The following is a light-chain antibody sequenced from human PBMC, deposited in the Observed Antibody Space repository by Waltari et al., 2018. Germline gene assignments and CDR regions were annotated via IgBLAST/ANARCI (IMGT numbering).Light chain of an antibody. Sequence: DIQMTQHPSSLSASVGDRVTITCRASQSISSYLNWYQQKPGKAPKLLIYAASSLQSGFPSRFSGSGSGTDFTLTISSLQPEDFATYYCQQSYSTPPTFGQGTKLEIK. CDR2: AAS. J-gene: IGKJ2*01. CDR1: QSISSY. CDR3: QQSYSTPPT. V-gene: IGKV1-39*01.